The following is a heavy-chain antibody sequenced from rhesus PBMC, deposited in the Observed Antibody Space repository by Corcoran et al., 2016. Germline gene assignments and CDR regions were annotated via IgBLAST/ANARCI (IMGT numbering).Heavy chain of an antibody. CDR2: IGGSMGST. Sequence: QVQLQESGPGLVKPSETLSLTCAVSGYSISSGSGWSWIRQPPGKGLEWIGYIGGSMGSTNYNPSLKILVTISKATSNNQFSLKLSSVTAAYTAVYDWARDGMAPHDYWGQGVLVTVSS. V-gene: IGHV4-127*01. CDR1: GYSISSGSG. D-gene: IGHD1-44*01. J-gene: IGHJ4*01. CDR3: ARDGMAPHDY.